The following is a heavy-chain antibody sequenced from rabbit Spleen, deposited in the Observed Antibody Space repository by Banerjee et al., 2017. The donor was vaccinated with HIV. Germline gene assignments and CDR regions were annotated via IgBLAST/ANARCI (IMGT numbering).Heavy chain of an antibody. CDR2: IYTSSGNT. J-gene: IGHJ3*01. D-gene: IGHD3-3*01. Sequence: QSLEESGGDLVKPGASLTLTCTASGLDFSSCYYMCWVRQAPGKGLEWIGCIYTSSGNTYYASCAIGRFTISKATSTTVTLQMTSLTASYSASDYAVNDPYGVLGCGFGLWGQGTLVTVS. CDR1: GLDFSSCYY. V-gene: IGHV1S40*01. CDR3: VNDPYGVLGCGFGL.